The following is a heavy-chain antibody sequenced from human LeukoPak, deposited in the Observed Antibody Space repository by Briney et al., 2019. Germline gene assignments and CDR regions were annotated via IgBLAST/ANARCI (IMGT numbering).Heavy chain of an antibody. J-gene: IGHJ4*02. Sequence: ASVKVSCKASGYTFTSYGISWLRQAPGQGPEWMGWISAYNGNTKYAQNLQGRVTMTTDTSTSTAYMELRSLRSDDTAVYYCSRDLPYSSSWESIDYWGQGTLVTVSS. V-gene: IGHV1-18*01. CDR1: GYTFTSYG. D-gene: IGHD6-13*01. CDR2: ISAYNGNT. CDR3: SRDLPYSSSWESIDY.